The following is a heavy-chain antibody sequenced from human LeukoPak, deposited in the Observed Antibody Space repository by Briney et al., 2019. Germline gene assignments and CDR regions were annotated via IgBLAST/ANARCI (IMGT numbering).Heavy chain of an antibody. CDR2: ISSSSSYT. Sequence: GGSLRLSCTASAFTFSDYYMRRIRQAPGKGLEWVSYISSSSSYTNYADSVKGRFTISRDNAKNSLYLQMNSLRAEDTAAYYCARVLILGWLLLFFYWGQGTLVTVSS. D-gene: IGHD2-21*02. V-gene: IGHV3-11*05. CDR3: ARVLILGWLLLFFY. CDR1: AFTFSDYY. J-gene: IGHJ4*02.